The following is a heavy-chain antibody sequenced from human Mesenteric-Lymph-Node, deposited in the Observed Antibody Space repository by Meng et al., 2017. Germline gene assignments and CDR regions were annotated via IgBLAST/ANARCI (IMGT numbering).Heavy chain of an antibody. CDR2: IHHSGSA. D-gene: IGHD2-21*01. Sequence: QGQLTRSRPGLVAPPPPLSLTCTGSGGSMSSGNYYWSWTRQPPGKGLEWIGYIHHSGSAYYNPSLKSRVSISVDTSKNQFSLNLNSMTAADTAVYYCASFDHIPRRNYFDYWGQGTLVTVSS. CDR1: GGSMSSGNYY. CDR3: ASFDHIPRRNYFDY. J-gene: IGHJ4*02. V-gene: IGHV4-30-4*01.